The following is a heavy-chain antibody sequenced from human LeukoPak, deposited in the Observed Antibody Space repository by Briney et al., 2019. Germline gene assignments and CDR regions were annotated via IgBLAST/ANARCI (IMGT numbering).Heavy chain of an antibody. J-gene: IGHJ5*02. V-gene: IGHV4-38-2*02. D-gene: IGHD5-24*01. CDR3: AREEGDGYNPFDP. CDR2: IYHSGVT. CDR1: SYSISSGHY. Sequence: SETLSLTCTVSSYSISSGHYWGWIRQPPGKGLEWIGSIYHSGVTYHYPSLKSRVTMSVDTSKNQFSLKLSSVTAADTAVYYCAREEGDGYNPFDPWGQGTLVTVSS.